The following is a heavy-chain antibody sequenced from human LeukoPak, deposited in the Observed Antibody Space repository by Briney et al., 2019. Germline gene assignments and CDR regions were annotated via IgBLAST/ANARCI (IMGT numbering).Heavy chain of an antibody. CDR1: GGSISSYY. CDR2: IYYSGST. J-gene: IGHJ3*02. D-gene: IGHD3-22*01. V-gene: IGHV4-59*08. Sequence: SETLSLTCTVSGGSISSYYWSWIRQPPGKGLEWIGYIYYSGSTNYNPSLKSRVTISVDTSKNQFSLKLSSVTAADTAVYYCAGRRDSSGYPDAFDIWGQGTMVTVSS. CDR3: AGRRDSSGYPDAFDI.